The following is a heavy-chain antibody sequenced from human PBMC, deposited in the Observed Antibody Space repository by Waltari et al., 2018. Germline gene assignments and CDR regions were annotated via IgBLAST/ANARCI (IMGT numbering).Heavy chain of an antibody. CDR2: IYTSGST. V-gene: IGHV4-4*07. D-gene: IGHD7-27*01. CDR1: GGSISSYY. Sequence: QVQLQESGPGLVKPSETLSLTCPVSGGSISSYYWSWIRQPAGKGLEWIGRIYTSGSTNYNPSLKSRVTMSVDTSKNQFSLKLSSVTAADTAVYYCARDWGSRYYYYYYMDVWGKGTTVTVSS. J-gene: IGHJ6*03. CDR3: ARDWGSRYYYYYYMDV.